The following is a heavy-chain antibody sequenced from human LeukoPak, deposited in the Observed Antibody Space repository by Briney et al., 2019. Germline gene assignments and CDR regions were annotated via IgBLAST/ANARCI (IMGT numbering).Heavy chain of an antibody. CDR1: GFTFSSYW. V-gene: IGHV3-74*01. CDR2: INSDGSST. Sequence: GGSLRLSCAASGFTFSSYWMHWVRQAPGKVLVWVSRINSDGSSTSYADSVKGRFTISRDNAKNTLYLQMNSLRAEDTAVFYCARASRSYYNVDYYYYMDVWGKGTTVTISS. D-gene: IGHD3-10*01. J-gene: IGHJ6*03. CDR3: ARASRSYYNVDYYYYMDV.